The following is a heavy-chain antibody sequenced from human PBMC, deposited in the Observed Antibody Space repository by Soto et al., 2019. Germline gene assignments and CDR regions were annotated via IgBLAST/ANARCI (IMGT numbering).Heavy chain of an antibody. D-gene: IGHD2-2*01. CDR3: GRCRTDRYAMDV. Sequence: QVRLVQSGSDVEKPGASVKVACKASGYSFTSYGIGWGRQVPGQGPEWMGWISPYNGRTNYAQSVKGRVVMTTDISTNTVYLEPRSLRSDDSAIYYCGRCRTDRYAMDVWGQGTTVTVS. J-gene: IGHJ6*02. V-gene: IGHV1-18*01. CDR2: ISPYNGRT. CDR1: GYSFTSYG.